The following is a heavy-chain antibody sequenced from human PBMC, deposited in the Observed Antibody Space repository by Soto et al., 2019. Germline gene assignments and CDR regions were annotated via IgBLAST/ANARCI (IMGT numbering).Heavy chain of an antibody. J-gene: IGHJ5*02. CDR3: ASRGDIVVVPETLGWFDP. CDR1: GFSISSSIYY. D-gene: IGHD2-2*01. CDR2: IYYSGST. Sequence: PSETLSLTCTFSGFSISSSIYYWGWIRQPPGKGLEWIGSIYYSGSTYYNPSLKSRVTISVDTSKNQFSLKLSSVTAADTAVYYCASRGDIVVVPETLGWFDPWGQGTLVTVSS. V-gene: IGHV4-39*01.